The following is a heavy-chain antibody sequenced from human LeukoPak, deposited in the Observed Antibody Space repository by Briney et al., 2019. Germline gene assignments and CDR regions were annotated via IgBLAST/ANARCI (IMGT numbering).Heavy chain of an antibody. D-gene: IGHD4-23*01. CDR3: ARDYGGSSPFDY. V-gene: IGHV3-48*04. Sequence: GGSLRLSGAASGFTFSSYSMNWVRQAPGKGLEWVSYISSSGSTIYYADSVKGRFTISRDNAKNSLYLQMNSLRAEDTAVYYCARDYGGSSPFDYWGQGTLVTVSS. J-gene: IGHJ4*02. CDR1: GFTFSSYS. CDR2: ISSSGSTI.